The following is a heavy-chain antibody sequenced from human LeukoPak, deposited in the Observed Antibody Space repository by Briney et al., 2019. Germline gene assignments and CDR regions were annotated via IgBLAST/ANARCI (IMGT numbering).Heavy chain of an antibody. V-gene: IGHV3-21*01. J-gene: IGHJ6*02. Sequence: GGSLRLTCAASGFTFSSYSMNWVRQAPGKGLEWVSSISSSSSYIYYADSVKGRFTISRDNAKDSLYLQMNSLRAEDTAVYYCARDFDYYGMDVWGQGTTVTVSS. CDR3: ARDFDYYGMDV. CDR1: GFTFSSYS. CDR2: ISSSSSYI.